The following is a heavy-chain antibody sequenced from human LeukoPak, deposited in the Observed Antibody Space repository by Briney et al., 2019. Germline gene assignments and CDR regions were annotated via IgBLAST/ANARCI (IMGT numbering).Heavy chain of an antibody. CDR1: GFTFSTYG. CDR3: VKDWGSYFASGSPYFDY. CDR2: ISHDGSNK. Sequence: QPGGSLRLSCVASGFTFSTYGMNWVRQAPGKGLEWVAVISHDGSNKYYSDSVKGRFTISRDNSKDRLSLQMNNLRPEDTAVYHCVKDWGSYFASGSPYFDYWGQGNLVTVSP. J-gene: IGHJ4*02. D-gene: IGHD3-10*01. V-gene: IGHV3-30*18.